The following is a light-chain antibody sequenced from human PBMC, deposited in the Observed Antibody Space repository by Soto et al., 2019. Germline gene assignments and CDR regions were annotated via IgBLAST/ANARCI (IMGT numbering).Light chain of an antibody. J-gene: IGKJ5*01. Sequence: EIVLTQSPGTLSLSPGERATLSCRASQSVSSSYLAWYQQKPGQAPRLLIYGASSRATGIPDRFSGSGSGTDFTLTISRLEPEDFAVYYCQQYGSSPFTFGQGTRWRLN. CDR1: QSVSSSY. CDR3: QQYGSSPFT. V-gene: IGKV3-20*01. CDR2: GAS.